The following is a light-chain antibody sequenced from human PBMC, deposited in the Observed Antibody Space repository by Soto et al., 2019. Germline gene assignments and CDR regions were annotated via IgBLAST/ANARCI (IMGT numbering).Light chain of an antibody. CDR3: QQRNNWPPSIT. CDR1: QSIASH. J-gene: IGKJ5*01. Sequence: FTQSPLTLSLSPGEGATLSCRAIQSIASHLAWYQQKPGQAPRLLIHDASSRATGIPARFSGSGSGTDFTLTISSLEPEDFAVYYCQQRNNWPPSITFGPGTRLEI. CDR2: DAS. V-gene: IGKV3-11*01.